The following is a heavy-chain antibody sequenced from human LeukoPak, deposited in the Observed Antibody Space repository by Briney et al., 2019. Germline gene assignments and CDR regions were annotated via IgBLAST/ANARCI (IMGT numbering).Heavy chain of an antibody. V-gene: IGHV1-2*07. Sequence: ASVPVSCKAFGYSFTGYHIHWVQQSPGQGLDCIVSINPNSGGSNYAHKFQFRVTMTRDTSISTAYLDLSRLRSDDTAVYYCARCQLVVAASLCDYWGQGALVTVSS. CDR1: GYSFTGYH. J-gene: IGHJ4*02. D-gene: IGHD2-15*01. CDR3: ARCQLVVAASLCDY. CDR2: INPNSGGS.